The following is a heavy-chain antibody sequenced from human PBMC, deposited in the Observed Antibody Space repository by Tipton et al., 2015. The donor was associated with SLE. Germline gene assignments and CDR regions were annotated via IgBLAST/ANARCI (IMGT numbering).Heavy chain of an antibody. V-gene: IGHV3-20*04. J-gene: IGHJ6*02. CDR2: INWNGGST. CDR1: GFPFDDYG. Sequence: SLRLSCAASGFPFDDYGMSWVRQAPGKGLEWVSGINWNGGSTGYADSVKGRFTISRDNAKNSLYLQMNSLRAEDTALYYCARDGDSSGNYYYGMDVWGQGTTVTVAS. D-gene: IGHD6-19*01. CDR3: ARDGDSSGNYYYGMDV.